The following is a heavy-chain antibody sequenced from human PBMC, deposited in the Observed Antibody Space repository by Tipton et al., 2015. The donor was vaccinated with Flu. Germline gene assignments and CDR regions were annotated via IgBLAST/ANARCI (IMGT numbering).Heavy chain of an antibody. J-gene: IGHJ6*02. Sequence: CAASGFTFSSYGMHWVRQAPGKGLEWVAVIWYDGSNKYYADSVKGRFTISRDNSKNTLYLQMNSLRAEDTAVNYCARDYPASYGDYVLGLDVWGQGPTVTVSS. D-gene: IGHD4-17*01. V-gene: IGHV3-33*01. CDR1: GFTFSSYG. CDR3: ARDYPASYGDYVLGLDV. CDR2: IWYDGSNK.